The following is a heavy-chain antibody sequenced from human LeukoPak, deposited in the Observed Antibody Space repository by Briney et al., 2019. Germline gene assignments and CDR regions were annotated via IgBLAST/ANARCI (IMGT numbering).Heavy chain of an antibody. J-gene: IGHJ6*03. Sequence: ASVKVSCKASGYTLTSYDINWVRQATGQGLEWMGWMNPNSGNTGYAQKFQGRVTMTRNTSISTAYMELSSLRSEDTAVYYCARNYYGYYYYYYMDVWGKGTTVTVSS. CDR2: MNPNSGNT. D-gene: IGHD1-26*01. CDR3: ARNYYGYYYYYYMDV. V-gene: IGHV1-8*01. CDR1: GYTLTSYD.